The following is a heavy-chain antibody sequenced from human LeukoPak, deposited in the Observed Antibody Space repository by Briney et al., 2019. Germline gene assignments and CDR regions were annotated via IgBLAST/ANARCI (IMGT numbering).Heavy chain of an antibody. J-gene: IGHJ4*02. CDR2: IIPIFGTA. V-gene: IGHV1-69*13. CDR3: AREGNCGGDCYDY. Sequence: SVKVSCKASGGTFSTYAISWVRQAPGQGLEWMGGIIPIFGTANYAQKFQGRVTITADESTSTAYMELSSLRSEDTAVYYCAREGNCGGDCYDYWGQGTLVTVSS. CDR1: GGTFSTYA. D-gene: IGHD2-21*01.